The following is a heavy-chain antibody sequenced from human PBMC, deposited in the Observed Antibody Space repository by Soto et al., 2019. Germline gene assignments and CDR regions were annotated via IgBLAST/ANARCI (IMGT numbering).Heavy chain of an antibody. Sequence: PGGSLRLSCAASGFTFSSYGMHWVRQAPGKGLEWVAVISYDGSNKYYADSVKGRFTISRDNSKNTLYLQMNSLRAEDTAVYYCAKDHLRSSSWYPRFDYWGQGTLVTVSS. CDR3: AKDHLRSSSWYPRFDY. CDR2: ISYDGSNK. J-gene: IGHJ4*02. CDR1: GFTFSSYG. V-gene: IGHV3-30*18. D-gene: IGHD6-13*01.